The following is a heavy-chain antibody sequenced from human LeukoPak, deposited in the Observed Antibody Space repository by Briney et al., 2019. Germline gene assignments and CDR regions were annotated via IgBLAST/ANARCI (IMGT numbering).Heavy chain of an antibody. Sequence: GGSLRLSCAASGFTFSYYWMTWVRQAPGKGLEWLANIKEGGGEKDYVGSVKGRFTISRDNADDLVYLQMNSLRVEDTAVYYCARGWGEKGRCRGGTCNNPQFDYWGQGILVTVSS. CDR3: ARGWGEKGRCRGGTCNNPQFDY. V-gene: IGHV3-7*01. J-gene: IGHJ4*02. D-gene: IGHD2-15*01. CDR1: GFTFSYYW. CDR2: IKEGGGEK.